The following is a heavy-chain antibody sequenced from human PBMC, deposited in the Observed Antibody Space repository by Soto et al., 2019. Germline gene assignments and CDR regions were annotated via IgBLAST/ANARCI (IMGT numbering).Heavy chain of an antibody. J-gene: IGHJ4*02. CDR2: IYYSGST. Sequence: QVQLQESGPGLVKPSQTLSLTCTVSGGSISSGGYYWSWIRQHPGKGLGWIGYIYYSGSTYYNPSLKSRVTISVETSKNQFSLKLSSVTAADTAVYYCARVWDSGSHIDYWGQGTLVTVSS. V-gene: IGHV4-31*03. D-gene: IGHD1-26*01. CDR1: GGSISSGGYY. CDR3: ARVWDSGSHIDY.